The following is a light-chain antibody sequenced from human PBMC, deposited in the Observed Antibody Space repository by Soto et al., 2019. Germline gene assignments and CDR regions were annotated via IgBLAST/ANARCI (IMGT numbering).Light chain of an antibody. CDR3: QQANSLLPLT. J-gene: IGKJ4*01. Sequence: DVQMTQSPSSVSASVGDRVTITCRASEAIRKWLAWYQQKPGKAPKVLIYAASSLQSGVPSRFSGSGSGTDFTLTISSLQPEDFATYYCQQANSLLPLTFGGGTKVDVK. CDR2: AAS. V-gene: IGKV1-12*01. CDR1: EAIRKW.